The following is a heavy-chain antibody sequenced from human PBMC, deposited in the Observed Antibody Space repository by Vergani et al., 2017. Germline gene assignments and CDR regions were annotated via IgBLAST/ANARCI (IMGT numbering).Heavy chain of an antibody. CDR3: ATKSCGTPGCQIGYFRE. Sequence: DVDLVESGGGFVQPGGSRRLSCAASGFSFRTFSMFWVRQPPGKGLAWVSKISPDGRTTEYADSVRGRFTISRDNSKSTLYLQMNSLRTEDTAVYYCATKSCGTPGCQIGYFREWGQGTLVTVSS. CDR1: GFSFRTFS. CDR2: ISPDGRTT. V-gene: IGHV3-74*03. J-gene: IGHJ1*01. D-gene: IGHD1-1*01.